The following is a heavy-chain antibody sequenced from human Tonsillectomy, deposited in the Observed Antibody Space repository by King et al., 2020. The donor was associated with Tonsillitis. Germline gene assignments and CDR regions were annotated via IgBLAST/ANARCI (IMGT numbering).Heavy chain of an antibody. V-gene: IGHV1-2*02. Sequence: VQLVESGAEVKKPGASVKVSCQASGYTFTAYDIHWIRQAPGQGLEWMGWINPNSDGTNYGQKFQGRVTMTRDTSISTAYMELSRLRSDDTAVYYCVRDSAWLTTVTRFDPWGQGTLVSVSS. D-gene: IGHD4-17*01. CDR2: INPNSDGT. J-gene: IGHJ5*02. CDR1: GYTFTAYD. CDR3: VRDSAWLTTVTRFDP.